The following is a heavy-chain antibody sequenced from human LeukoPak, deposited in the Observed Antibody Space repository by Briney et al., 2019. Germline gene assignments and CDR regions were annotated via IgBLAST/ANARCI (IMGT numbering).Heavy chain of an antibody. CDR1: GGSISSTSFY. Sequence: SETLSLTCTVSGGSISSTSFYWGWIRQPPGKGLEWIGNIYYSGSTYYNPSLKNRVTISVDTSKNQFSLKLRSVTAADTAVYYCARLAAAATRQDYWGQGTLVTVSS. CDR3: ARLAAAATRQDY. V-gene: IGHV4-39*07. J-gene: IGHJ4*02. CDR2: IYYSGST. D-gene: IGHD6-13*01.